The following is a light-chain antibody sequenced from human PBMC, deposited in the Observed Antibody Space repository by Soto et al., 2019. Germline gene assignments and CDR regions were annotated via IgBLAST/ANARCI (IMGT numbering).Light chain of an antibody. CDR3: QQRIT. CDR1: QTVSTY. CDR2: DAS. Sequence: EIVLTQSPATLSLSPGERATLSCRASQTVSTYLAWYQQKPGQAPGLLIYDASNRATGIPARFSGSGSGTDFTLTISSLEPEDFAVYYCQQRITFGQGTRLEIK. J-gene: IGKJ5*01. V-gene: IGKV3-11*01.